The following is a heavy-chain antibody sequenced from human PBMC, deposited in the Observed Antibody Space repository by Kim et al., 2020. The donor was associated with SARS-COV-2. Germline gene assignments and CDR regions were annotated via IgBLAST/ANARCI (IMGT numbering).Heavy chain of an antibody. CDR2: IYYSGNT. V-gene: IGHV4-39*01. CDR1: GGSISSSNYY. Sequence: SETLSLNCTVSGGSISSSNYYWVWIRQPPGKGLEWIGSIYYSGNTYYNPSLKSRVTISVDTSKNQFSLKLSSVTAADTAVYYWERTLKGYYDSSGQYNWLDPWGQGTLVTVSS. CDR3: ERTLKGYYDSSGQYNWLDP. D-gene: IGHD3-22*01. J-gene: IGHJ5*02.